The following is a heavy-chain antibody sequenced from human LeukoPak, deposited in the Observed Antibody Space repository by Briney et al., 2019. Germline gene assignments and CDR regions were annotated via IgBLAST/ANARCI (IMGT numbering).Heavy chain of an antibody. V-gene: IGHV3-7*01. CDR3: ARERFFDY. D-gene: IGHD3-3*01. Sequence: PGGSLRLSCAASEFTFSSYWMSWVRQAPGKGLEWVANIKQDGSEKYYVDSAKGRFTISRDNAKKSMYLQMNSLRAEDTAVYYCARERFFDYWGQGTLVTVSS. J-gene: IGHJ4*02. CDR2: IKQDGSEK. CDR1: EFTFSSYW.